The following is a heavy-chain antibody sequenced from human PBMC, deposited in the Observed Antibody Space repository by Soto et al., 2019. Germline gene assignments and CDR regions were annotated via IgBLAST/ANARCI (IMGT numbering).Heavy chain of an antibody. J-gene: IGHJ4*02. V-gene: IGHV4-59*08. CDR2: IYYSGST. CDR3: ARTYCSSTTCYDFFDY. Sequence: SETLSLTCTVSGGSISSYYWGWIRQPPGKGLEWIGYIYYSGSTNYNPSLKSRVTISVDTPKNQFSLKLRSVTAADTAVYYCARTYCSSTTCYDFFDYWGQGTLVTVSS. D-gene: IGHD2-2*01. CDR1: GGSISSYY.